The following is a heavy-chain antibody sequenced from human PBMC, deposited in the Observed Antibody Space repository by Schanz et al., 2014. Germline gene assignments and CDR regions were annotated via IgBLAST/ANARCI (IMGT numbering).Heavy chain of an antibody. Sequence: QVQLVQSGAEVKKPGASVKVSCKASGYTFTSYGISWVRQAPGQGLEWMGWISPYNGNTKYPQKLQGRVTMSTDTSTSTAYMELRSLRSDDTAVYYCARDRRLFDRDDLYYFDSWGQGTLVTVSS. CDR3: ARDRRLFDRDDLYYFDS. CDR2: ISPYNGNT. D-gene: IGHD3-10*02. V-gene: IGHV1-18*01. CDR1: GYTFTSYG. J-gene: IGHJ4*02.